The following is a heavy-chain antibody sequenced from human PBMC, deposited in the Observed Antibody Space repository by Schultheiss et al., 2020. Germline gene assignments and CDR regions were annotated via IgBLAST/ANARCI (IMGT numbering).Heavy chain of an antibody. CDR2: ISWNSGSI. Sequence: GGSLRLSCAASGFTFDDYAMHWVRQAPGKGLEWVSGISWNSGSIGYADSVKGRFTISRDNAKNTLYLQMNSLTDEDTAVYYCARGLHDESSVGLDYWGQGTLVTVSS. D-gene: IGHD3-22*01. CDR3: ARGLHDESSVGLDY. V-gene: IGHV3-9*01. J-gene: IGHJ4*02. CDR1: GFTFDDYA.